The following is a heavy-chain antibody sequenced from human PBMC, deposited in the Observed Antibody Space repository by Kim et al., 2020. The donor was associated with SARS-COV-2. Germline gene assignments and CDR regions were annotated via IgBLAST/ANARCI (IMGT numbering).Heavy chain of an antibody. J-gene: IGHJ3*02. CDR3: ARHYSAKSYYM. CDR2: VYYSGNT. Sequence: SETLSLTCIVSGGSITGYYWSWIRQPPGKGLEWIGYVYYSGNTYHNPSLKSRVTISVDTSKNQFSLTVNSVTAADTAVYYCARHYSAKSYYMWGQGTMVT. CDR1: GGSITGYY. D-gene: IGHD2-21*01. V-gene: IGHV4-59*08.